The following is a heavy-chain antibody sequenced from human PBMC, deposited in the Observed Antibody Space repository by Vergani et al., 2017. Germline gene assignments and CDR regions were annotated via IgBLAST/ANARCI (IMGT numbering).Heavy chain of an antibody. V-gene: IGHV3-9*01. J-gene: IGHJ3*02. Sequence: EVQLVESGGGLVQPGRSLRLSCAASGFTFDDYAMYWVRQAPGKGLEWVSGISWNSGSIGYADSVKGRFTISRDNAKNSLYLQMNSLRAEDTALYYCAKEGVAVSPHCSGGSCPGPDAFDIWGQGTMVTVSS. CDR2: ISWNSGSI. CDR1: GFTFDDYA. D-gene: IGHD2-15*01. CDR3: AKEGVAVSPHCSGGSCPGPDAFDI.